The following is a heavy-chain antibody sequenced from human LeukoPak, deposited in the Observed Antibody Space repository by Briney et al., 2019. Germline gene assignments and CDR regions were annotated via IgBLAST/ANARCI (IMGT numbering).Heavy chain of an antibody. CDR1: GGSISSYY. V-gene: IGHV4-59*08. CDR3: ARHPSYYDRIDY. CDR2: IYYSGST. Sequence: PSETLSLTCTVSGGSISSYYWSWIRQPAGEGLEWIGYIYYSGSTNYNPSLKSRVTISVDTSKNQFSLKLSSVTAADTAVYYCARHPSYYDRIDYWGQGTLVTVSS. D-gene: IGHD3-22*01. J-gene: IGHJ4*02.